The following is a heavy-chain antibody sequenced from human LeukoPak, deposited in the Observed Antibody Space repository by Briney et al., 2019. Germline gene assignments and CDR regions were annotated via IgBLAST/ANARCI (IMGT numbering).Heavy chain of an antibody. D-gene: IGHD3-10*01. Sequence: GGSLRLSCAASGFTFSSYAMHWVRQAPGKGLEWVAVISYDGSNKYYADSVKGRFTISRDNSKNTLYLQMNSLRAEDTAVYYCARDLVRNYYGSGSYYTFFDYWGQGTLVTVSS. CDR2: ISYDGSNK. CDR3: ARDLVRNYYGSGSYYTFFDY. V-gene: IGHV3-30*04. CDR1: GFTFSSYA. J-gene: IGHJ4*02.